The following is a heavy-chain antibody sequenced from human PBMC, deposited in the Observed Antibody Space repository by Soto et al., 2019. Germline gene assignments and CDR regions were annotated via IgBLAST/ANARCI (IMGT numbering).Heavy chain of an antibody. J-gene: IGHJ4*02. CDR3: ARGRYGDY. V-gene: IGHV1-18*01. CDR1: GYAFTTYG. D-gene: IGHD1-1*01. CDR2: ISAHNGNT. Sequence: QVHLVQSGAEVKKPGASVKVSCQGSGYAFTTYGITWVRQAPGQGLEWMGWISAHNGNTNYAQKRQGRVSVTRATSTSTAYMELRSLRYEDTAVYSCARGRYGDYWGQGARVTVSS.